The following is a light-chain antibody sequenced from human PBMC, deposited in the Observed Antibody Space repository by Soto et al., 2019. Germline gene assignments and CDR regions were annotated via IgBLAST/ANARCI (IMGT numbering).Light chain of an antibody. CDR1: QSVSSNY. CDR2: GAS. J-gene: IGKJ5*01. Sequence: EVVLTQSPGTLSLSPGARATLSCRASQSVSSNYLAWYQQRRGLAPRLLVYGASKRAAGIPDRFRGSGAGSEFSLTISGLEPEDFAVYFGQHFGSSPPVIFGQGTRLEIK. CDR3: QHFGSSPPVI. V-gene: IGKV3-20*01.